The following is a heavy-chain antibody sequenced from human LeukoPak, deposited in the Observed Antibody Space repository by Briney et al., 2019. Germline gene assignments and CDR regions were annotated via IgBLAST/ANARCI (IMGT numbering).Heavy chain of an antibody. J-gene: IGHJ3*02. CDR2: IIPIFGTA. CDR1: GGTFSSYA. V-gene: IGHV1-69*05. CDR3: ARGNIVVVPAATSRAFDI. Sequence: ASVTVSCKASGGTFSSYAISWVRQAPGQGLEWMGGIIPIFGTANYAQKFQGRVTITTDESTSTAYMELSSLRSEDTAVYYCARGNIVVVPAATSRAFDIWGQGTMVTVSS. D-gene: IGHD2-2*01.